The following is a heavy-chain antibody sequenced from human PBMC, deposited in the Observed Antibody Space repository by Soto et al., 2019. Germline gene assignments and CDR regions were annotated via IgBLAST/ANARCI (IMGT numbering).Heavy chain of an antibody. D-gene: IGHD5-12*01. CDR3: ARDREGYSGYDLVYYYYYMDV. J-gene: IGHJ6*03. V-gene: IGHV4-31*03. Sequence: SETLSLTCTVSGGSISSVGYYWSWIRQHPGKGLEWIGYIYYSGSTYYNPSLKSRVTISVDTSKNQFSLKLSSVTAADTAVYYCARDREGYSGYDLVYYYYYMDVWGKGTTVTVSS. CDR1: GGSISSVGYY. CDR2: IYYSGST.